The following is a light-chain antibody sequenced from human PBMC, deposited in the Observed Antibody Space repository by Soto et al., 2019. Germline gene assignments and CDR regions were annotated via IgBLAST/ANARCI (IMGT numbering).Light chain of an antibody. V-gene: IGKV1-39*01. CDR1: QSIKNY. CDR2: GAS. Sequence: DIQMTQSPSSLSAAIGDRVTITCRASQSIKNYLNWYQHKPGAAPKLLIFGASNLESGVPSRFSGSGSGTEFTLSISSLQPEDFATCYRQQGYSTTPITFGQGTRLEIK. J-gene: IGKJ5*01. CDR3: QQGYSTTPIT.